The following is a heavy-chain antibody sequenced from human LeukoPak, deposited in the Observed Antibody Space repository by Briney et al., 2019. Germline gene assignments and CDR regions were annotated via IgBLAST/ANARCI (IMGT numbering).Heavy chain of an antibody. CDR3: ARGDCSGGSRYDRDY. D-gene: IGHD2-15*01. CDR2: INRSGST. Sequence: SETLSLTCAVYGGSFSGYYWSWIRQPPGKGLEWIGEINRSGSTNYNPSLKSRVTISVDTSKNQFSLKLSSVTAADTAVYYCARGDCSGGSRYDRDYWGQGTLVTVSS. J-gene: IGHJ4*02. CDR1: GGSFSGYY. V-gene: IGHV4-34*01.